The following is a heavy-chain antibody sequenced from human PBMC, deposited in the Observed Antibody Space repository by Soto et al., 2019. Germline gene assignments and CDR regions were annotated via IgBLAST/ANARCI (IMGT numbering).Heavy chain of an antibody. CDR2: LKGKTDGGRT. V-gene: IGHV3-15*01. J-gene: IGHJ3*02. D-gene: IGHD3-22*01. CDR1: GFSVSNVW. Sequence: EVQLVESGGGLVKPGGSLRISCAALGFSVSNVWLTWPRQTAGKGREGLGSLKGKTDGGRTEYAAPLKGRFTTSRSDSKNTLYLQLNSLKTEDTAVYYCATDVIFYDSSGDWTVVGDTLDIWGQGTMVTVSS. CDR3: ATDVIFYDSSGDWTVVGDTLDI.